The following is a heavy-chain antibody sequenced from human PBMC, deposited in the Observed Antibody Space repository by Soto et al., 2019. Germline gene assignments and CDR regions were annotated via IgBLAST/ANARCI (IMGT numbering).Heavy chain of an antibody. J-gene: IGHJ5*02. CDR1: GGTFSNFA. D-gene: IGHD4-17*01. CDR2: IIPVFGKA. CDR3: ARGSPTTVTTWFDP. V-gene: IGHV1-69*01. Sequence: QLQLVQSGAEVKKPGSSVKVSCKASGGTFSNFAINWVRQAPGQGLEWMGGIIPVFGKAKYAQKFQGRVQFTADESSSTAYMEVNSLTSEDTAVCYCARGSPTTVTTWFDPWGQGTLVTVSS.